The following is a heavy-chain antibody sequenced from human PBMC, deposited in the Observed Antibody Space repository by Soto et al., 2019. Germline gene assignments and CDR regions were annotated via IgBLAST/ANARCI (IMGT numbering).Heavy chain of an antibody. CDR1: GYTFTSYA. D-gene: IGHD2-2*01. J-gene: IGHJ5*02. CDR3: ARAWYQLVSTWFDP. Sequence: QVQLVQSGAEVKKPGASVKVSCKASGYTFTSYAMHWVRQAPGQWLEWMGWINAGNGNTKYSQKFQGRVIITRDTSARTVYMQLSNLRSEDTAVYYCARAWYQLVSTWFDPWGQGTQVTVSS. CDR2: INAGNGNT. V-gene: IGHV1-3*01.